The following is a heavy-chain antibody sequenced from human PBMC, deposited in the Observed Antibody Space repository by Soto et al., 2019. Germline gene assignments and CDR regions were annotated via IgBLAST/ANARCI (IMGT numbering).Heavy chain of an antibody. CDR1: GYSIGSGYY. CDR3: DRNFDYYGMDV. CDR2: IYHAGSV. J-gene: IGHJ6*02. Sequence: SETLSLTCAVSGYSIGSGYYWAWIRQSPGKGLEWIGSIYHAGSVYYNPSLNGRVALSMDTSKNHFSLKLTSVTAADTAVYYCDRNFDYYGMDVWGQGTTVTVSS. V-gene: IGHV4-38-2*01.